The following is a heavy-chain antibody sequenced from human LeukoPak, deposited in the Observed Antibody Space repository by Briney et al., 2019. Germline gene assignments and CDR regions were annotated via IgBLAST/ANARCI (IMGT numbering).Heavy chain of an antibody. CDR1: GFTFSSYW. CDR3: ARAPSQYDFWSGYLLGY. CDR2: IKQDGSEK. Sequence: GGSLRLSCAASGFTFSSYWMSWVRQAPGKGLEWVANIKQDGSEKYYVDSVKGRFTISRDNAKNSLYLQMNSLGAEDTAVYYCARAPSQYDFWSGYLLGYWGQGTLVTVSS. V-gene: IGHV3-7*01. J-gene: IGHJ4*02. D-gene: IGHD3-3*01.